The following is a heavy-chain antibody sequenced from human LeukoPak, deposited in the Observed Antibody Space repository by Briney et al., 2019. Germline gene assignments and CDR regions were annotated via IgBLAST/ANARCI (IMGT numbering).Heavy chain of an antibody. V-gene: IGHV3-74*01. J-gene: IGHJ4*02. CDR1: GFTLSSYW. Sequence: GGSLRLSCAASGFTLSSYWMHWVRQAPGKGLVWVSRINSDGSSTNYADSVKGRFTISRDNAKNTLYLQMNSLRAEDTAVYYCARVVVSSSWSVDYWGQGTLVTVFS. D-gene: IGHD6-13*01. CDR3: ARVVVSSSWSVDY. CDR2: INSDGSST.